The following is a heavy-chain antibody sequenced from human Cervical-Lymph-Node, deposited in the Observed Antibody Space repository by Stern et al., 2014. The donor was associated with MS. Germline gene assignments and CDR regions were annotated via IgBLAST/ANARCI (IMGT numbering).Heavy chain of an antibody. CDR1: GGSISAYY. J-gene: IGHJ4*02. CDR3: ARGREWLVPYYFDS. CDR2: IYYSGST. D-gene: IGHD6-19*01. Sequence: VQLVESGPGLVKPSETLSLTCTVSGGSISAYYWSWIRQPPGKGLEWIGYIYYSGSTNYNPSLKSRVTISVDTSKNQFSLKLSSVTAADTAVYYCARGREWLVPYYFDSWGQGTLVTVSS. V-gene: IGHV4-59*01.